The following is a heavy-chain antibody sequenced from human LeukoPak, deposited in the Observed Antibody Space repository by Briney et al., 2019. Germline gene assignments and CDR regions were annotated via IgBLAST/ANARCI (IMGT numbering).Heavy chain of an antibody. CDR2: INHSGST. V-gene: IGHV4-34*01. Sequence: SETLSLTCAVYGGSFSGYYWSWIRQPPGKGLEWIGEINHSGSTNYDPSLKSRVTISVDTSKNQFSLKLSSVTAADTAVYYCASYCSGTSCYDMDVWGKGTTVTVSS. J-gene: IGHJ6*03. D-gene: IGHD2-2*01. CDR1: GGSFSGYY. CDR3: ASYCSGTSCYDMDV.